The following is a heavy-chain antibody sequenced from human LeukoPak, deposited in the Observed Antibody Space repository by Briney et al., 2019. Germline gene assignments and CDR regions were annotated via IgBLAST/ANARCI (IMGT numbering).Heavy chain of an antibody. J-gene: IGHJ4*02. CDR2: ISGSGGST. D-gene: IGHD6-19*01. V-gene: IGHV3-23*01. CDR3: AKDPPTHSGWYRRLGVYYFDY. Sequence: PGGSLRLSCAASGFTFSSYAMSWVRQAPGKGLEWVSAISGSGGSTYYADSVKGRFTISRDNSKNTLYLQMNSLRAGDTAVYYCAKDPPTHSGWYRRLGVYYFDYWGQGTLVTVSS. CDR1: GFTFSSYA.